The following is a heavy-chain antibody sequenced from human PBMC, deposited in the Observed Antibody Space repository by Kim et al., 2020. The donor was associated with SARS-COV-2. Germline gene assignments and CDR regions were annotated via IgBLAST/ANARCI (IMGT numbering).Heavy chain of an antibody. CDR3: TRHRSGHNDNWFDP. D-gene: IGHD6-19*01. CDR1: GYTFTSYD. Sequence: ASVKVSCKASGYTFTSYDLNWVRQATGQGLEWLGWMNPNSGNTGYAEKFRGRISMTREISTSTAYRELSSLTSEDTAVYYCTRHRSGHNDNWFDPWGQGTLVTVSS. V-gene: IGHV1-8*01. CDR2: MNPNSGNT. J-gene: IGHJ5*02.